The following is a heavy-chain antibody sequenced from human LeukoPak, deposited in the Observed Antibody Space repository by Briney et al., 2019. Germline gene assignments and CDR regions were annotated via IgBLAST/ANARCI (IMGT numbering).Heavy chain of an antibody. CDR3: ARDRRGYNGILRY. CDR2: IDPYNGNT. CDR1: GYTFTSYA. Sequence: GASVNDSCKASGYTFTSYALTWVRQAPGQGLEWMGYIDPYNGNTNYAQKFQGRVTMTTDRSTNTGYMDLRSLRSDDTAVYYCARDRRGYNGILRYWGQGALVTASS. J-gene: IGHJ4*02. D-gene: IGHD1-1*01. V-gene: IGHV1-18*01.